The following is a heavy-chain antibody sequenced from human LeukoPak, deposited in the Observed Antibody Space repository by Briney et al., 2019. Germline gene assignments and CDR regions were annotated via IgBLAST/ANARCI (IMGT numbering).Heavy chain of an antibody. D-gene: IGHD4-17*01. J-gene: IGHJ4*02. V-gene: IGHV3-21*01. CDR3: ARARPTVTHGDY. CDR1: GFTFSSYS. CDR2: ISSSSSYI. Sequence: GGSLRLSCAASGFTFSSYSMNWVRQAPGKGLGWVSSISSSSSYIYYADSVKGRFTISRDNAKNSLYLQMNSLRAEDTAVYYCARARPTVTHGDYWGQGTLVTVSS.